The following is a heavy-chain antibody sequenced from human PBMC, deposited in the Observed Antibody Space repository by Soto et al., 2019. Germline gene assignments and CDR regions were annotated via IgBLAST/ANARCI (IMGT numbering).Heavy chain of an antibody. CDR2: ISSSSYI. CDR3: ARDAHSSSWPDY. CDR1: GFTFSSYS. V-gene: IGHV3-21*01. D-gene: IGHD6-13*01. Sequence: GESLKISCAASGFTFSSYSMNWVRQAPGKGLEWVSSISSSSYIYYADSVKGRFTISRDNAKNSLYPQMNSLRAEDTAVYYCARDAHSSSWPDYWGQGTLVTVSS. J-gene: IGHJ4*02.